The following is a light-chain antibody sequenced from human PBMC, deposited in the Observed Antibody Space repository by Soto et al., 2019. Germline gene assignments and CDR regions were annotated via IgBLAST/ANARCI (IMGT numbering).Light chain of an antibody. V-gene: IGKV1-5*01. Sequence: DTQMTQSPSTLSASVGDRVTITCRASQTISTWLAWHQQKPAKAPKLLIYDASTLQSGVPSRFSGSGSGTEFTLTITSLQPDDFATYYCQQYNTYWTFGQGTKVDIK. J-gene: IGKJ1*01. CDR1: QTISTW. CDR3: QQYNTYWT. CDR2: DAS.